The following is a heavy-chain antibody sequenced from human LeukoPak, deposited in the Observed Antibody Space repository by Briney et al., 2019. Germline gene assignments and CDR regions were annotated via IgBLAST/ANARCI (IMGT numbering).Heavy chain of an antibody. Sequence: GGSLRLSCAASGFTVSSNYMSWVRQAPGKGLEWVSVIYSGGSTYYADSVKGRFTISRDNSKNTLYLQMNSLRAEGTAVYYCAKNHYYDSSGYVLYYFDYWGQGTLVTVSS. CDR3: AKNHYYDSSGYVLYYFDY. CDR1: GFTVSSNY. CDR2: IYSGGST. V-gene: IGHV3-66*01. D-gene: IGHD3-22*01. J-gene: IGHJ4*02.